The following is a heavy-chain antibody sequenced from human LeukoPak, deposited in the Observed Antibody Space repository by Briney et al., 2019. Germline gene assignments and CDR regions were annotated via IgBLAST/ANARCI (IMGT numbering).Heavy chain of an antibody. V-gene: IGHV4-4*02. CDR2: IYHSGST. CDR3: ARRGTTTVRGVIKNFDY. CDR1: GGSINSNNW. J-gene: IGHJ4*02. D-gene: IGHD3-10*01. Sequence: SETLSLTCAISGGSINSNNWWSWVRQPPGKGLEWIGDIYHSGSTKYNPSLKSRVTISVDKSKNQFSLKLSSVTAADTAVYYCARRGTTTVRGVIKNFDYWGQGTLVTVSS.